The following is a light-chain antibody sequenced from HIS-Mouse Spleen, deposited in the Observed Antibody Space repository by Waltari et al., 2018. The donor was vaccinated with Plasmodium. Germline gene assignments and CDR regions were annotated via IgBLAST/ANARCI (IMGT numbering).Light chain of an antibody. Sequence: SYELTQPPSVSVSPGQTARITCSGDAFPKQYAYWYQQKSGQAPVLVIDEDSKRPSGIPERFSGSSSGTMATLTISGAQVEDEADYYCYSTDSSGNHRVFGGGTKLTVL. CDR3: YSTDSSGNHRV. V-gene: IGLV3-10*01. CDR1: AFPKQY. CDR2: EDS. J-gene: IGLJ3*02.